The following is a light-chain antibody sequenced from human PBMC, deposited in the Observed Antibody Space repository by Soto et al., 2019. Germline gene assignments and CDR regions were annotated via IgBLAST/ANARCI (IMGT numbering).Light chain of an antibody. V-gene: IGKV3-20*01. CDR2: GAS. J-gene: IGKJ1*01. Sequence: EIVLTQSPGTLSLSPGERATLSCRASQSVSSNYLAWYQQKPGQAPSPLIYGASSRATGIPDRFSGSGAGTDFTLTISRLESEDFAVSYCQQYGSSPWTFGQGTKVEIK. CDR1: QSVSSNY. CDR3: QQYGSSPWT.